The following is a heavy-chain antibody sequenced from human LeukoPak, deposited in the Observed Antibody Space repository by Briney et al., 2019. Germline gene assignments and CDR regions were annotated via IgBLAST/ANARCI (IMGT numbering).Heavy chain of an antibody. CDR1: GFTFSSYA. CDR2: ISGSGGST. CDR3: AKSRWGYCSSTPYY. D-gene: IGHD2-2*01. V-gene: IGHV3-23*01. Sequence: GGSLRLSCAAFGFTFSSYAMSWVRQAPGKGLEWVSAISGSGGSTYYADSVKGRFTISRDNSKNTLYLQMNSLRAEDTAVYYCAKSRWGYCSSTPYYWGQGTLVTVSS. J-gene: IGHJ4*02.